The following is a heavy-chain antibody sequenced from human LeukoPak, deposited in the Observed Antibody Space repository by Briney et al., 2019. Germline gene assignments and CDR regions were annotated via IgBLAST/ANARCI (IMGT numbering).Heavy chain of an antibody. V-gene: IGHV4-38-2*01. CDR1: GYSLSSGYY. CDR3: ARHLGTSALTRYYYYMDV. Sequence: SQTLSLTCALSGYSLSSGYYWGWIRQPPGKGLEWIGSIYHSGSTYYNPSLKSRVTISVDTSKNQFSLKLSSVTAADTAVYYCARHLGTSALTRYYYYMDVCGKGTTVTVSS. D-gene: IGHD3-3*02. J-gene: IGHJ6*03. CDR2: IYHSGST.